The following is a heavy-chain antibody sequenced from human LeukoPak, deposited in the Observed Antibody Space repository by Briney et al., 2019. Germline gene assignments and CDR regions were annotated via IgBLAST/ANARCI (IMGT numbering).Heavy chain of an antibody. CDR1: GGSISSYY. D-gene: IGHD5-12*01. CDR3: ARVPPGYSGYDWPFDY. Sequence: SETLSLTCTVSGGSISSYYWSWIRQPPGKGLEWIGYIYYSGSTNYNPSLKSRVTISVDTSKNQFSLKLSSVTAADTAVYYCARVPPGYSGYDWPFDYWGQGTLVTVSS. J-gene: IGHJ4*02. V-gene: IGHV4-59*01. CDR2: IYYSGST.